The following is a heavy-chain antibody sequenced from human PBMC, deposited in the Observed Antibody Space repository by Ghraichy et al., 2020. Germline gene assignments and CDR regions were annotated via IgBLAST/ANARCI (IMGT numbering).Heavy chain of an antibody. Sequence: GGSLRLSCAASGFTFSSYAMSCVRQAPGKGLEWVSAISGSGGSTYYADSVKGRFTISRDNSKNTLYLQMNSLRAEDTAVYYCAKDAVSVHILTGSHMGTLDYWGQGTLVTVSS. J-gene: IGHJ4*02. CDR3: AKDAVSVHILTGSHMGTLDY. V-gene: IGHV3-23*01. CDR2: ISGSGGST. D-gene: IGHD3-9*01. CDR1: GFTFSSYA.